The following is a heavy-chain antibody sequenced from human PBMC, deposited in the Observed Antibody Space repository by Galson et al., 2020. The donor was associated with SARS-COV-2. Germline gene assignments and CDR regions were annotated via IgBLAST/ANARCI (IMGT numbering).Heavy chain of an antibody. D-gene: IGHD5-12*01. CDR2: INHSGST. V-gene: IGHV4-34*01. Sequence: SETLSLTCAVYGGSFSGFYWSWIRQPPGKGLEWIGEINHSGSTNYNPSLKSRVTISVDTSKNQFSLKLSSVTAADTAVYYCARLVERRWLQLGAFDIWGQGTMVTVSS. CDR3: ARLVERRWLQLGAFDI. J-gene: IGHJ3*02. CDR1: GGSFSGFY.